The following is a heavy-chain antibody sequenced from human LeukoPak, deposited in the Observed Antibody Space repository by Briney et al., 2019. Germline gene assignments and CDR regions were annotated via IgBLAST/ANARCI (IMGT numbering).Heavy chain of an antibody. D-gene: IGHD3-22*01. V-gene: IGHV3-23*01. CDR3: AKDGLYYYDSSGYYYESIDAFDI. CDR1: GFTFSTYA. Sequence: GGSLRLSCAASGFTFSTYAMSWVRQAPGKGLEWVSTISGSGDSTNYADSVKGRFTISRDNSKNTLYLQMNSLRAEDTAVYYCAKDGLYYYDSSGYYYESIDAFDIWGQGTMVTVSS. J-gene: IGHJ3*02. CDR2: ISGSGDST.